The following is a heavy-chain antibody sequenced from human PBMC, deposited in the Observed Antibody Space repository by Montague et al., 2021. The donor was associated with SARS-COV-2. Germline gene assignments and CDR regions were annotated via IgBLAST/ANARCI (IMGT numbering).Heavy chain of an antibody. V-gene: IGHV4-4*07. CDR3: VRDQGRSNWNYPDY. CDR1: GGSISGYY. D-gene: IGHD1-20*01. J-gene: IGHJ4*02. CDR2: IYNSGST. Sequence: SETLSLTCTVSGGSISGYYWSWFRQSAGKGLEWIGRIYNSGSTSXNPSLKGRVTMSVGTSKNQFSLKLSSVTAADTAVYYCVRDQGRSNWNYPDYWGQGTLVTVSS.